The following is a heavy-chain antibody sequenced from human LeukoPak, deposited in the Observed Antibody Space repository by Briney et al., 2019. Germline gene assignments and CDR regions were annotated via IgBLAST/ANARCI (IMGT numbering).Heavy chain of an antibody. Sequence: PGGSLRLSCAASGFTFSSYEMNWVRQAPGRGLEWVSYISSSGSTIYYADSVKGRFTISRDNAKNSLYLQMNSLRAEDTAVYYCAFGRNWFDPWGQGTLITVSS. CDR3: AFGRNWFDP. CDR1: GFTFSSYE. CDR2: ISSSGSTI. V-gene: IGHV3-48*03. D-gene: IGHD3-10*01. J-gene: IGHJ5*02.